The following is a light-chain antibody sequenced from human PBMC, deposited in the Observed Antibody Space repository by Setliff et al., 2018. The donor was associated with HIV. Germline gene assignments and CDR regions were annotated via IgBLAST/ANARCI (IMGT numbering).Light chain of an antibody. CDR2: EVS. CDR1: SSDIGTYNF. V-gene: IGLV2-14*01. J-gene: IGLJ1*01. Sequence: QSALTQPASVSGSPGQSITISCTGSSSDIGTYNFVSWYQQYPNKAPKVVIYEVSVRPSGISNRFSCSKSGNTASLTISRLQPADDADYYCTSYTTSRAPLVFGSGTKVTVL. CDR3: TSYTTSRAPLV.